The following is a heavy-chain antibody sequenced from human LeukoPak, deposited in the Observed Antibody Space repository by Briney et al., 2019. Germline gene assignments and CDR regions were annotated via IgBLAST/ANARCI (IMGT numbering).Heavy chain of an antibody. CDR2: IGTAGDT. D-gene: IGHD5-18*01. CDR1: GFTFSSYD. CDR3: ARGKDTAMGRGYYYYYMDV. Sequence: PGGSLRLSCAASGFTFSSYDMHWDRQATGKGLEWDSAIGTAGDTYYPGSVKGRFTISRENAKNSLYLQMNSLRAGDTAVYYCARGKDTAMGRGYYYYYMDVWGKGTTVTVSS. V-gene: IGHV3-13*01. J-gene: IGHJ6*03.